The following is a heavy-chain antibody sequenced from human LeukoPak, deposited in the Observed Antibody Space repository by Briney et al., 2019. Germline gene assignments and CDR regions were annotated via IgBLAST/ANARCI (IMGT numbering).Heavy chain of an antibody. CDR3: AGGPSGSYGQTLY. CDR2: IYYSGCT. Sequence: SETLSLTCTVSGGSISSYYWSWIRQPPGKGLEWIGYIYYSGCTNYRPPLKSRVTISVDPSKTQFSLKLSSVTAADTAVYYCAGGPSGSYGQTLYWGQGTLVTVSS. D-gene: IGHD1-26*01. J-gene: IGHJ4*02. V-gene: IGHV4-59*01. CDR1: GGSISSYY.